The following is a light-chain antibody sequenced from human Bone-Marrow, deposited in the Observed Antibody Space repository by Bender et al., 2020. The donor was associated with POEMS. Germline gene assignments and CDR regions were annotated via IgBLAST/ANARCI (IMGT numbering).Light chain of an antibody. J-gene: IGLJ3*02. CDR1: SSDVGGFQY. Sequence: QSALTQPRSVSGSPGQSVTISCTGTSSDVGGFQYVSWYQQHPGKAPKVMIDAVSRRPSGVPDRFSGFKSDNTASLTISGLQAEDEADYYCCSYAGSNTWVFGGGTKLTVL. CDR2: AVS. CDR3: CSYAGSNTWV. V-gene: IGLV2-11*01.